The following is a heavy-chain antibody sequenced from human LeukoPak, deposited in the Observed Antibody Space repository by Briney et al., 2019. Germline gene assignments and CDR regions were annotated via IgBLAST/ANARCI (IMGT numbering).Heavy chain of an antibody. V-gene: IGHV3-30*18. CDR2: ISYDGSNK. D-gene: IGHD6-13*01. Sequence: GGSLRLSCAVSGFTFSSYGMHWVRQAPGKGLEWVAVISYDGSNKYYADSVKGRFTISRDNSKNTLYLQMNSLRAEDTAVYYCAKEAYSSSWYYYYGMDVWGQGTTVTVSS. J-gene: IGHJ6*02. CDR1: GFTFSSYG. CDR3: AKEAYSSSWYYYYGMDV.